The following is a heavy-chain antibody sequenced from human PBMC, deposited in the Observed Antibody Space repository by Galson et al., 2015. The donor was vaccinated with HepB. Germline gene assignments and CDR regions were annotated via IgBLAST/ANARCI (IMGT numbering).Heavy chain of an antibody. V-gene: IGHV4-39*07. D-gene: IGHD4-23*01. Sequence: ETLSLTCTVSGGSISSSSYYWGWIRQPPGKGLEWIGSIYYSGSTYYNPSLKSRVTISVDTSKNQFSLKLSSVTAADTAIYYCVRHMAVARFDPWGQGTLVTVSS. CDR3: VRHMAVARFDP. J-gene: IGHJ5*02. CDR1: GGSISSSSYY. CDR2: IYYSGST.